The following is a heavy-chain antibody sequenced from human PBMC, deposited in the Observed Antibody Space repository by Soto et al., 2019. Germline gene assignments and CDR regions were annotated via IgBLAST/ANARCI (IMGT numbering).Heavy chain of an antibody. CDR3: ARIDSSSWCFDY. J-gene: IGHJ4*02. V-gene: IGHV3-23*01. Sequence: GGSLRLSCAASRFSFGSYPMSWVRQAPGKGLEWVSAITGSGGSTNYADSVKGRVTVSRDNSKNTLYLQMNSLRAEDTAVYYCARIDSSSWCFDYWGQGTLVTVSS. D-gene: IGHD6-13*01. CDR2: ITGSGGST. CDR1: RFSFGSYP.